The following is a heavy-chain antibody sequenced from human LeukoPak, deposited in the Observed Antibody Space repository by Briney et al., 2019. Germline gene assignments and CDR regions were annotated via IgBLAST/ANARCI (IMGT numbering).Heavy chain of an antibody. CDR1: GFTFNTYG. D-gene: IGHD1-26*01. V-gene: IGHV3-23*01. CDR3: AKGVGTTPFDY. CDR2: ISGTNTGT. J-gene: IGHJ4*02. Sequence: GGSLRLSCEASGFTFNTYGMHWVRQAPGKGLEWVSSISGTNTGTYYADSVKGRFTISRDNSKNTLYLQMNSLRAEDTAVYYCAKGVGTTPFDYWGQGTLVTVSS.